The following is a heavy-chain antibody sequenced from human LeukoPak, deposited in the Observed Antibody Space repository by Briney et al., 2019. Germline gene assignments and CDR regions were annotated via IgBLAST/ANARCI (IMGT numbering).Heavy chain of an antibody. CDR3: ARAHCSSTSCYVGY. CDR1: GFTFSSYA. CDR2: ISYDGSNK. J-gene: IGHJ4*02. D-gene: IGHD2-2*01. Sequence: GGSLRLSCAASGFTFSSYAMHWVRQAPGKGLEWVAVISYDGSNKYYADSVKGRFTISRDNSKNTLYLQMNSLRAEDTAVYYCARAHCSSTSCYVGYWGQGTLVTVSS. V-gene: IGHV3-30-3*01.